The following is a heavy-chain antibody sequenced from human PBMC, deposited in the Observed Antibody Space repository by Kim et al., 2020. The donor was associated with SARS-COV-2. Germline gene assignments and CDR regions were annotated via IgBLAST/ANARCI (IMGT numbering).Heavy chain of an antibody. J-gene: IGHJ6*02. CDR3: ARRGYDYYYGMDV. CDR2: IYYSGST. Sequence: SETLSLTCTVSGGSISSYYWSWIRQPPGKGLEWIGYIYYSGSTNYNPSLKSRVTISVDTSKNQFSLKLSSVTAADTAVYYCARRGYDYYYGMDVGGQGTT. CDR1: GGSISSYY. V-gene: IGHV4-59*08. D-gene: IGHD5-12*01.